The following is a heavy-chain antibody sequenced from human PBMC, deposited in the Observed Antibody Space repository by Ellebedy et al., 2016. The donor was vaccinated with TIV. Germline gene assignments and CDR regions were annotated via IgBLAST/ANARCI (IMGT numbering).Heavy chain of an antibody. Sequence: GESLKISXVASGFTFSDYGMVWVRQAPGKGLEWVAVISSDGSLKFYSDSVKGRFTISRDNTKNALYLQMNSLRVDDTARYYCAKEGSGVTHVDAWGQGTLVTVSS. CDR3: AKEGSGVTHVDA. CDR1: GFTFSDYG. CDR2: ISSDGSLK. D-gene: IGHD2-21*02. J-gene: IGHJ5*02. V-gene: IGHV3-30*18.